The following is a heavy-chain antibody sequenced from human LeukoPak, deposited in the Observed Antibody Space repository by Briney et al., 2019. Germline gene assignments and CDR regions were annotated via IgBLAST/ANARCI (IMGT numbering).Heavy chain of an antibody. CDR1: GFTFSSYA. CDR2: ISGSGGST. Sequence: GGSLRLSCAASGFTFSSYAMSWVRQAPGEGLEWVSAISGSGGSTYYADSVKGRFTISRDNSKNTLYLQMNSLRAEDTAVYYCANKGDEFGELLYTWFDYWGQGTLVTVSS. V-gene: IGHV3-23*01. CDR3: ANKGDEFGELLYTWFDY. D-gene: IGHD3-10*01. J-gene: IGHJ4*02.